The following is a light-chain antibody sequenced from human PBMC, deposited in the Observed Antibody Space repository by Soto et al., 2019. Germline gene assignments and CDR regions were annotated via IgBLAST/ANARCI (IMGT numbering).Light chain of an antibody. Sequence: EIVLTQSPATLSLSPGERATLSCRASQSVSSYLAWYQQKPGQAPRLVLYGASSRAMGIPDRFSGSGAGTDFTLTISRLEPEDFAVYYCQHYGTSPPLTFGGGTKVEIK. CDR1: QSVSSY. J-gene: IGKJ4*01. V-gene: IGKV3-20*01. CDR3: QHYGTSPPLT. CDR2: GAS.